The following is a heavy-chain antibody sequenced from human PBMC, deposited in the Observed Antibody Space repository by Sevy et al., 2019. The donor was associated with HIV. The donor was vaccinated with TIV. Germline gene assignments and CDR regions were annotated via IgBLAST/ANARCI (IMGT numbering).Heavy chain of an antibody. Sequence: GGSLRLSCAASGFTFSSYAVSWVRQAPGKGLEWVSAISGSGGSTYYADSVKGRFTISRDNSKNTLYLQMNSLRAEDTAVYYCAKDGGYGQGYYYYMDVWGKGTTVTVSS. D-gene: IGHD5-12*01. CDR1: GFTFSSYA. CDR2: ISGSGGST. J-gene: IGHJ6*03. CDR3: AKDGGYGQGYYYYMDV. V-gene: IGHV3-23*01.